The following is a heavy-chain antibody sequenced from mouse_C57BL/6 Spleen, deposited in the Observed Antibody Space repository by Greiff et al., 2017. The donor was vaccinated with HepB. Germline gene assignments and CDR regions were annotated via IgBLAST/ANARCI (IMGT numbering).Heavy chain of an antibody. J-gene: IGHJ1*03. CDR3: ARSSYYSNYPYWYFDV. CDR2: INPSSGYT. CDR1: GYTFTSYT. Sequence: VQLQQSGAELARPGASVKMSCKASGYTFTSYTMHWVKQRPGQGLEWIGYINPSSGYTKYNQKFKDKATLTADKSSSTAYMQLSSLTSEDSAVYYCARSSYYSNYPYWYFDVWGTGTTVTVSS. D-gene: IGHD2-5*01. V-gene: IGHV1-4*01.